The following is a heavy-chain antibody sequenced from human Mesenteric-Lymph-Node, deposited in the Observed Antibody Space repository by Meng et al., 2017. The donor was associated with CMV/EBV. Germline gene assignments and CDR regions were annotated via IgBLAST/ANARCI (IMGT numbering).Heavy chain of an antibody. CDR3: ARGSSQGATSLY. CDR2: INPSGGST. J-gene: IGHJ4*02. Sequence: ASVKVSCKASGYTFTSYYMHWVRQAPGQGLEWMGIINPSGGSTNYAQKFQGRVTMTRDTSTSTVYMELGSLRSEDTAVYYCARGSSQGATSLYWGQGALVTVSS. V-gene: IGHV1-46*01. D-gene: IGHD1-26*01. CDR1: GYTFTSYY.